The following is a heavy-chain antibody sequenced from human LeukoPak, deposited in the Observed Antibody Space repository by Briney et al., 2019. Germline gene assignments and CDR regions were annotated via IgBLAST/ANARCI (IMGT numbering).Heavy chain of an antibody. CDR2: ISSSSSYI. D-gene: IGHD1-26*01. CDR3: ARWAVGAYYFDY. J-gene: IGHJ4*02. Sequence: GGSLRLSCAASGFTFSSYSMNWVRQAPGKGLEWVSSISSSSSYIYYADSVKGRFTISRDNSKNTLYLQMNSLRAEDTAVYYCARWAVGAYYFDYWGQGTLVTVSS. V-gene: IGHV3-21*01. CDR1: GFTFSSYS.